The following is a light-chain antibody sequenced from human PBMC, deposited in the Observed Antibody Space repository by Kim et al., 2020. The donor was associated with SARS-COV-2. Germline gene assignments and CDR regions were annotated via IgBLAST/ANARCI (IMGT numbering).Light chain of an antibody. Sequence: LSPGERATLSCRASQSVSSYLAWYQQKPGQAPRLLIYDASIRATGIPARFSGSGSGTDFTLTISSLEPEDFAVYYCQQRSNWPSYSFGQGTKLEI. CDR1: QSVSSY. J-gene: IGKJ2*03. V-gene: IGKV3-11*01. CDR3: QQRSNWPSYS. CDR2: DAS.